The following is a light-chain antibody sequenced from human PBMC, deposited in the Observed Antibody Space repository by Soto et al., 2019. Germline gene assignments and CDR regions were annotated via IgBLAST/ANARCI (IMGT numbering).Light chain of an antibody. CDR3: QQRSNWPRGLT. CDR2: DAS. J-gene: IGKJ3*01. V-gene: IGKV3-11*01. CDR1: QSVSSY. Sequence: EIVLTQSPATLSLSPGERATLSCRASQSVSSYLAWYQQKPGQAPRLLIYDASNRATGIPARFSGSGSGTDVTLTISSLEPEDFEVYYCQQRSNWPRGLTFGPGTKVDIK.